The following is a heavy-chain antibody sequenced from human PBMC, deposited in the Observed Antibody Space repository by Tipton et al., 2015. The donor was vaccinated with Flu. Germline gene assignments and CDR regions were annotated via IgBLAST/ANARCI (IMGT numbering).Heavy chain of an antibody. CDR1: GGSISSSSYY. J-gene: IGHJ3*01. CDR2: IYHSGST. CDR3: ARDLRGYSGYTGGDAFDV. D-gene: IGHD5-12*01. V-gene: IGHV4-39*07. Sequence: LRLSCTVSGGSISSSSYYWGWIRQPPGKGLEWIGSIYHSGSTYYNPSLKSRVTISVDTAKNQFSLRLSSATAADTAKYYCARDLRGYSGYTGGDAFDVWGQGTAVTVSS.